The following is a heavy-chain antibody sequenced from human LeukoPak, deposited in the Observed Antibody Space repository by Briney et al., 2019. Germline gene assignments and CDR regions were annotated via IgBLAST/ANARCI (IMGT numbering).Heavy chain of an antibody. CDR3: AIRGSSWGVNFDY. CDR2: IYTSGST. J-gene: IGHJ4*02. Sequence: SETLSLTCTVSGGSISSYYWSWIRQPAGRGLEWVGRIYTSGSTNYNPSPKSLVTMSVHTSKNQFSLKLSSVTAADTAVYYCAIRGSSWGVNFDYWGQGTLVTVSS. D-gene: IGHD6-13*01. V-gene: IGHV4-4*07. CDR1: GGSISSYY.